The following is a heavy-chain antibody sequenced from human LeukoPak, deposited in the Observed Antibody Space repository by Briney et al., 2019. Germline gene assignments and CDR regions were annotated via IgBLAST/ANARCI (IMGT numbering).Heavy chain of an antibody. CDR3: PKDPIVRRADYFMDV. Sequence: GGSLRLSCAASGFTFDDYTMHWVRQAPGKGLEWVSLMSWDGGSRYYADSGKGGFTIYRENSKNSLCMQMNSLRREDTAFYYCPKDPIVRRADYFMDVWPKGTTVTVSS. V-gene: IGHV3-43*01. J-gene: IGHJ6*03. CDR1: GFTFDDYT. D-gene: IGHD3-10*01. CDR2: MSWDGGSR.